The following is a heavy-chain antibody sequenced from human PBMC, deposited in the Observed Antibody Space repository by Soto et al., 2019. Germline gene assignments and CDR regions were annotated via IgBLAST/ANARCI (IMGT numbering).Heavy chain of an antibody. V-gene: IGHV4-31*03. CDR2: IYYSGST. Sequence: QVQLQESGPGLVKPSQTLSLTCTVSGGSISSGGYYWSWIRQHPGKGLEWIGYIYYSGSTYYNPSLKSRLTISVDTSKNQFSLKLSSVTAADTAVYYCAREGYCTNGVCYRGWWFDYWGQGTLVTVSS. CDR1: GGSISSGGYY. CDR3: AREGYCTNGVCYRGWWFDY. D-gene: IGHD2-8*01. J-gene: IGHJ4*02.